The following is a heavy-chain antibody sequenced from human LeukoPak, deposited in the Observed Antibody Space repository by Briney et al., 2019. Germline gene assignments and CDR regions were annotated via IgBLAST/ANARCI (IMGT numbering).Heavy chain of an antibody. J-gene: IGHJ3*02. D-gene: IGHD1-26*01. CDR1: GGSISSSSYY. V-gene: IGHV4-39*07. Sequence: SETLSLTCTVSGGSISSSSYYWGWIRQPPGKGLEWIGSIYYSGSTYYNPSLKSRVTISVDTSKNQFSLKLSSVTAADTAVYYCASATAHLDAFDMWGQGTMVTVSS. CDR2: IYYSGST. CDR3: ASATAHLDAFDM.